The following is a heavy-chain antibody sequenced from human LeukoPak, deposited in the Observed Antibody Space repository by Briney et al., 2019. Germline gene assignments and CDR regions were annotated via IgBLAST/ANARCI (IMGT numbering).Heavy chain of an antibody. Sequence: ASVKVSCKASGYTFTGYYMHWVRQAPGQGLEWMGWINPNSGGTNYAQKFQGRVTMTTDTSTSTAYMELRSLRSDDTAVYYCARVDQQQLPSQLNWFDPWGQGTLVTVSS. J-gene: IGHJ5*02. CDR1: GYTFTGYY. CDR2: INPNSGGT. CDR3: ARVDQQQLPSQLNWFDP. V-gene: IGHV1-2*02. D-gene: IGHD6-13*01.